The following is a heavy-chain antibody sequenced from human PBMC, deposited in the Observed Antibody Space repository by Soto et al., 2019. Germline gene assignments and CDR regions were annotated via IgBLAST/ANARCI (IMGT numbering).Heavy chain of an antibody. J-gene: IGHJ5*02. V-gene: IGHV1-69*13. CDR1: GGTFNSYS. CDR2: IIPIFGTA. D-gene: IGHD2-15*01. Sequence: SVKVSCKASGGTFNSYSIRWVRQAPGQGLEWMGGIIPIFGTANYAQKFQGRVTITADESTSTAYMELSSLRSEDTAVYYCAGFNPAYCIVCSSYRYYNYGVDAWGQGTLVTV. CDR3: AGFNPAYCIVCSSYRYYNYGVDA.